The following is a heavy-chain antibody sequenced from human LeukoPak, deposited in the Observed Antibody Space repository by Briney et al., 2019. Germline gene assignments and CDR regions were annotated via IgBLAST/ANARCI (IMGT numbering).Heavy chain of an antibody. V-gene: IGHV3-23*01. Sequence: PGGSLRLSCAASGFTFSSYAMSWVRQAPGKGLEWVSAISGSGGSTYYADSVKGRFTISGDNSKNTLYLQLNGLRAEDTGLYYCAREHDGGEWGRAFDIWGQGTMVTVSS. D-gene: IGHD2-21*01. CDR2: ISGSGGST. J-gene: IGHJ3*02. CDR1: GFTFSSYA. CDR3: AREHDGGEWGRAFDI.